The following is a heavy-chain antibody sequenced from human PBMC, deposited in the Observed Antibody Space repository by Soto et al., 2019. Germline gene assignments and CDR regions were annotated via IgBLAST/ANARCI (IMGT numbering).Heavy chain of an antibody. D-gene: IGHD4-17*01. CDR3: ARAGGTTVTGLWHFDS. J-gene: IGHJ4*02. V-gene: IGHV5-10-1*01. CDR2: IDPSDSYT. Sequence: GESLKISCKGSGYSFTSYWISWVRQMPGKGLEWMGRIDPSDSYTNYSPSFQGHVTISADKSISTAYLQWSSLKASDTAVYYCARAGGTTVTGLWHFDSWGQGTLVTVSS. CDR1: GYSFTSYW.